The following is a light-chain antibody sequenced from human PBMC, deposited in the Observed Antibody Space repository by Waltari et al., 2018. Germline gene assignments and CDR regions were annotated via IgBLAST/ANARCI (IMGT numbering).Light chain of an antibody. CDR3: QSYDSSLGGSV. V-gene: IGLV1-40*01. CDR1: SSNIGAGYD. Sequence: QSVLTQPPSVSGAPGQRVPISCTGSSSNIGAGYDVKWYQHLPGKAPKLLIYGNSNRPSGVPDRISGSKSGTSASLAITGLQAEDEADYYCQSYDSSLGGSVFGGGTKLTVL. J-gene: IGLJ2*01. CDR2: GNS.